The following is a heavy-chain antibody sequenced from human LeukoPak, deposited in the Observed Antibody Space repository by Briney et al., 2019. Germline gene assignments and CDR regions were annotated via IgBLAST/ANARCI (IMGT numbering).Heavy chain of an antibody. CDR3: ARDKSGSYYGAGWFDP. CDR2: IYSGGST. J-gene: IGHJ5*02. Sequence: GGSLRLSCAASGFTVSSNYMSWVRQAPGKGLEWVSVIYSGGSTYYADSVKGRFTISRDNSKNTLYLQMNSLRAEDTAVYYCARDKSGSYYGAGWFDPWGQGTLVTVSS. CDR1: GFTVSSNY. D-gene: IGHD1-26*01. V-gene: IGHV3-53*01.